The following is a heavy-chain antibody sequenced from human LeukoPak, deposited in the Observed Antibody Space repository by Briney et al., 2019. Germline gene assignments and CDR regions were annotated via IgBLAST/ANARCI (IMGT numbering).Heavy chain of an antibody. J-gene: IGHJ4*02. CDR2: INYSGGHK. Sequence: GGCLRLSCAASGFTFDDYAVDWVRQAPGKGLGWVSGINYSGGHKYYADSVKGRFTISRDSSKNTLSLQMNSLTTEDTAVYYCAKDDSMTLDHFDYWGQGALVTVSS. CDR3: AKDDSMTLDHFDY. V-gene: IGHV3-23*01. CDR1: GFTFDDYA. D-gene: IGHD4-11*01.